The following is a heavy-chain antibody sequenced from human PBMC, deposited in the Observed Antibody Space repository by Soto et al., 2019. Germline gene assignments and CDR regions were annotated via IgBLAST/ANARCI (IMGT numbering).Heavy chain of an antibody. D-gene: IGHD6-13*01. J-gene: IGHJ4*02. CDR3: ARGWGSWYSFDY. Sequence: PSETLSLTCTVSGGSISCGGYSWSWIRQPPGKGLEWIGYIYHSGSTYYNPSLKSRVTISVDTSKNQFSLKLSSVTAADTAVYYCARGWGSWYSFDYWGQGTLVTVSS. V-gene: IGHV4-30-2*01. CDR1: GGSISCGGYS. CDR2: IYHSGST.